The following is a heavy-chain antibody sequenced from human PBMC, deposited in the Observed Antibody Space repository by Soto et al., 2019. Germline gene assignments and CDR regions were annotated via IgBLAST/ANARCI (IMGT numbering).Heavy chain of an antibody. CDR3: AHIEVSGSAFDI. CDR2: IDWDDDK. D-gene: IGHD2-15*01. Sequence: SGPTLVNPTQTLTLTCTFSGFSFTTSEMRVGWIRQPPGKALEWLARIDWDDDKFYSTSLKTRLTISKDTSKNQVVLTMTNMDPVDTATYYCAHIEVSGSAFDIWGQGTMVTVS. V-gene: IGHV2-70*04. CDR1: GFSFTTSEMR. J-gene: IGHJ3*02.